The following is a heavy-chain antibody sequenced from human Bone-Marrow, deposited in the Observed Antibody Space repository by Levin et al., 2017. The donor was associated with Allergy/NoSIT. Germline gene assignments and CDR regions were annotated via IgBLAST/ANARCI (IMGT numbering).Heavy chain of an antibody. Sequence: SVKVSCKASGGTFSSYAISWVRQAPGQGLEWMGGIIPIFGTANYAQKFQGRVTITADKSTSTAYMELSSLRSEDTAVYYCANVVVTAKTPDAFDIWGQGTMVTVSS. CDR2: IIPIFGTA. CDR1: GGTFSSYA. J-gene: IGHJ3*02. D-gene: IGHD2-21*02. CDR3: ANVVVTAKTPDAFDI. V-gene: IGHV1-69*06.